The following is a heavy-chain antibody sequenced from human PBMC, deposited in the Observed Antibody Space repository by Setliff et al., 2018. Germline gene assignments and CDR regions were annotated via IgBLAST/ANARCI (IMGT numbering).Heavy chain of an antibody. V-gene: IGHV4-61*09. CDR2: IYITGNP. CDR1: GASIRQTSYF. D-gene: IGHD3-3*01. CDR3: TRLYYTSRALYFDI. Sequence: SETLSLTCAVSGASIRQTSYFWTWVRQPAGKGLEWIGHIYITGNPNVNPSLKSRVAMSLDNSGNQFSLNLQSVTAADTAVYYCTRLYYTSRALYFDIWGQGHQVTVSS. J-gene: IGHJ4*02.